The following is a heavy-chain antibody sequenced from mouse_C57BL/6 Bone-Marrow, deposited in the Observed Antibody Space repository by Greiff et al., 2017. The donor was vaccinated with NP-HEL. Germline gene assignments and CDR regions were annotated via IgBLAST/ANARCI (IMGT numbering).Heavy chain of an antibody. CDR2: IFPGSGST. D-gene: IGHD1-1*01. CDR1: GYTFTDYY. Sequence: VQLQESGPELVKPGASVKISCKASGYTFTDYYINWVKQRPGQGLEWIGWIFPGSGSTYYNEKFKGKATLTVDKSSSTAYMLLSSLTSEDSAVYFCARPLLLRYLYYAMDYWGQGTSVTVSS. CDR3: ARPLLLRYLYYAMDY. V-gene: IGHV1-75*01. J-gene: IGHJ4*01.